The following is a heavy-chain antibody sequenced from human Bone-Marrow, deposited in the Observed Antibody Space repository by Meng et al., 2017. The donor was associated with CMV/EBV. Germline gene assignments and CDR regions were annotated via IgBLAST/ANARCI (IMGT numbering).Heavy chain of an antibody. J-gene: IGHJ4*02. CDR1: GGSISSSSYY. V-gene: IGHV4-39*07. CDR2: IYYSGST. Sequence: GSLRLSCTVSGGSISSSSYYWGWIRQPPGKGLEWIGSIYYSGSTYYNPSLKSRVTISVDTSKNQFSLKLSSVTAADTAVYYCARDLIVATPDCWGQVTLVTVSS. CDR3: ARDLIVATPDC. D-gene: IGHD5-12*01.